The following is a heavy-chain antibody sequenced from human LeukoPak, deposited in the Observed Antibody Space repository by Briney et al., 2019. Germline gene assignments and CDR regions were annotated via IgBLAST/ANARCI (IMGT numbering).Heavy chain of an antibody. V-gene: IGHV3-23*01. D-gene: IGHD2-15*01. CDR1: GFSFNTYA. Sequence: PGGSLRLPCAASGFSFNTYAMSWVRQAPGKGLEWVSAISNTGGSTYYADSVKGRFTISRDKSKNTLSLQMNSLRAEDTAVYYCAQQVGYCSSGSCYFTYWGQGTLVTVSS. CDR3: AQQVGYCSSGSCYFTY. CDR2: ISNTGGST. J-gene: IGHJ1*01.